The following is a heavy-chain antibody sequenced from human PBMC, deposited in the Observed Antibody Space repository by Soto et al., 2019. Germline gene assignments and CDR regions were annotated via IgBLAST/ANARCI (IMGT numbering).Heavy chain of an antibody. Sequence: SETLSLTCAVYGGSFSGYYWSWIRQPPGKGLEWIGEINYSGSTNYNPSLKSRVTISVDASKNQFSLKLSSVTAADTAVYYCARHLNYDILTGFSTTGSNWFDPWGQGTLVTVSS. CDR2: INYSGST. V-gene: IGHV4-34*01. J-gene: IGHJ5*02. CDR3: ARHLNYDILTGFSTTGSNWFDP. CDR1: GGSFSGYY. D-gene: IGHD3-9*01.